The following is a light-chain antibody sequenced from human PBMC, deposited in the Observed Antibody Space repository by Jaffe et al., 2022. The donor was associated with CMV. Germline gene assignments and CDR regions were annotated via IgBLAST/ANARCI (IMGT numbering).Light chain of an antibody. CDR1: QSVRSN. CDR3: QQYNNWRT. V-gene: IGKV3-15*01. Sequence: EIVMTQSPVTLSVTPGERATLSCRASQSVRSNLAWYQQKPGQAPRLLIHGASTRATGIPARFSGSGSGTEFTLTISSLQSEDFAVYYCQQYNNWRTFGQGTKLEMK. J-gene: IGKJ2*01. CDR2: GAS.